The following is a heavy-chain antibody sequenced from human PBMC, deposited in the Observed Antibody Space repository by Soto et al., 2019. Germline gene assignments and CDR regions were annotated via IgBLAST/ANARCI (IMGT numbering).Heavy chain of an antibody. J-gene: IGHJ6*03. CDR3: ARLHRGVEKDIVVVPAATYYYYYYMDV. CDR2: INHSGST. V-gene: IGHV4-34*01. CDR1: GGSFSGYY. D-gene: IGHD2-2*01. Sequence: SETLSLTCAVYGGSFSGYYWSWIRQPPGKGLEWIGEINHSGSTNYNPSLKSRVTISVETSKNQFSLKLSSVTAADTAVYYCARLHRGVEKDIVVVPAATYYYYYYMDVWGKGTTVTVSS.